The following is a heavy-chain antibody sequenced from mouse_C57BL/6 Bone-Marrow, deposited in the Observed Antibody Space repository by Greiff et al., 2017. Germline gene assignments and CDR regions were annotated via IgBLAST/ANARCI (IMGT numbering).Heavy chain of an antibody. D-gene: IGHD1-1*01. CDR3: ARGHFYYGRGYAMDY. CDR1: GFNIKNTY. Sequence: VQLKQSVAELVRPGASVKLSCTASGFNIKNTYMHWVKQRPEQGLEWIGRIDPANGNTKYDPKFQGKATITADTSSNTAYLQLSSLTSEDTAIYYCARGHFYYGRGYAMDYWGQGTSVTVSS. CDR2: IDPANGNT. V-gene: IGHV14-3*01. J-gene: IGHJ4*01.